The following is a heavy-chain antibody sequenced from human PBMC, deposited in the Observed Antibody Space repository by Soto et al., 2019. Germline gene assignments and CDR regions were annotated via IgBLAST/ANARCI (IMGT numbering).Heavy chain of an antibody. D-gene: IGHD6-13*01. CDR1: GYSFTSHW. CDR3: ARRTYSSSWYYFDY. Sequence: PGESLKISCRGSGYSFTSHWISWVRQMPGKGLEWMGRIDPSDSYTSYSPSFQGHVTISADKSISTAYLQWGGLKASGTAMYFCARRTYSSSWYYFDYWGQGTLVTVSS. J-gene: IGHJ4*02. V-gene: IGHV5-10-1*01. CDR2: IDPSDSYT.